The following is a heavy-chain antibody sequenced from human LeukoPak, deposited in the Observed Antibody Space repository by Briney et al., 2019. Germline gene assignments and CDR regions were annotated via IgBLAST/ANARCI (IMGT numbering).Heavy chain of an antibody. V-gene: IGHV4-59*01. CDR2: IYYSGST. Sequence: SETLSLTCTVSGGSISSYYWSWIRQPPGKGLEWIGYIYYSGSTNYNPSLKSRVTISVDTSKNQFSLKLSSVTAADMAVYYCARSLIAVAGTEVEYYFDYWGQGTLVTVSS. J-gene: IGHJ4*02. D-gene: IGHD6-19*01. CDR1: GGSISSYY. CDR3: ARSLIAVAGTEVEYYFDY.